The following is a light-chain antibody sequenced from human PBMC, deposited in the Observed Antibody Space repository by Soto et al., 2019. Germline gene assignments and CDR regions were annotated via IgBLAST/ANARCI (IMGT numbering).Light chain of an antibody. CDR1: QSVSNNY. J-gene: IGKJ1*01. Sequence: EIVLTQSPGTLSLSPGERATLSCRASQSVSNNYLAWYQQKSGQALRLLIYGASNRATGIPDRFSGSGSGTDFTLTISRLEPEDFAAYYCQQYGRSGSFGQGTKVEIQ. V-gene: IGKV3-20*01. CDR2: GAS. CDR3: QQYGRSGS.